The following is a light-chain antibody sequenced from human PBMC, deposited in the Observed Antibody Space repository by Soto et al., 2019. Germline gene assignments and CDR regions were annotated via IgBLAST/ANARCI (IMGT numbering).Light chain of an antibody. CDR2: DAS. V-gene: IGKV1-5*01. CDR3: QQYNSSSRT. Sequence: DIQMTQSPSTLSASVGDRGTITCRASQSISSWLAWYQQKPGKAPKLLIYDASSLESGVPSRFRGSGSGTEFTLAVSRLQPDDFAAYYCQQYNSSSRTFGQGTKVDI. J-gene: IGKJ1*01. CDR1: QSISSW.